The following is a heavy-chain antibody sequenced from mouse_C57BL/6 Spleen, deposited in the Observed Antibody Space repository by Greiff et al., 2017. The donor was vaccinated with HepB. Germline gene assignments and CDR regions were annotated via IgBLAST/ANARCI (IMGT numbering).Heavy chain of an antibody. CDR1: GFTFSSYA. CDR3: ARDRDYYGPPYAMDY. D-gene: IGHD1-1*01. Sequence: EVQVVESGGGLVKPGGSLKLSCAASGFTFSSYAMSWVRQTPEKRLEWVATISDGGSYTYYPDNVKGRFTISRDNAKNNLYLQMSHLKSEDTAMYYCARDRDYYGPPYAMDYWGQGTSVTVSS. V-gene: IGHV5-4*01. J-gene: IGHJ4*01. CDR2: ISDGGSYT.